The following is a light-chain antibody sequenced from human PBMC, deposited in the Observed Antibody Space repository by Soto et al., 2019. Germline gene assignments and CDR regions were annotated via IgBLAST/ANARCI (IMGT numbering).Light chain of an antibody. CDR2: DAS. Sequence: EILFPQSPANLSLSPGERATLSCRASQSVSSYLAWYQQRPGQAPRLLIYDASNRANGIPARFSGSESGTDFTLTISSLGPEDFAFYDCQQRSNWHTITFGQGTRLEIK. V-gene: IGKV3-11*01. J-gene: IGKJ5*01. CDR1: QSVSSY. CDR3: QQRSNWHTIT.